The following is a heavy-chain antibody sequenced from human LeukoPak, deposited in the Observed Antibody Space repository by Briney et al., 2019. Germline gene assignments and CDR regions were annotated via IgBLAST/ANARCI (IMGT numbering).Heavy chain of an antibody. V-gene: IGHV3-49*04. J-gene: IGHJ4*02. Sequence: GRSLRLSCTTSGFTFVDYGLSWVRQAPGKGLEWVGLIKSRAYGGTSEYAASVKGRFTISRDDSKNIAYPQMNSLKTEDTAVYYCTRDEVFWSGSIFDYWGQGTLVTVSS. CDR3: TRDEVFWSGSIFDY. D-gene: IGHD3-3*01. CDR2: IKSRAYGGTS. CDR1: GFTFVDYG.